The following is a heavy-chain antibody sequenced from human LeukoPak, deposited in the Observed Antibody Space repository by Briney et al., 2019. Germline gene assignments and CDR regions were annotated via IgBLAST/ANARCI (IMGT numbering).Heavy chain of an antibody. CDR1: GGSISSGSYY. Sequence: TSETLSLTCTVSGGSISSGSYYWSWIRQPAGKGLEWIGRIYTSGSTNYNPSLKSRVTISVDTSKNQFSLKLSSVTAADTAVYYCGSVGAAYFDYWGQGTLVTVSS. CDR2: IYTSGST. D-gene: IGHD1-26*01. CDR3: GSVGAAYFDY. V-gene: IGHV4-61*02. J-gene: IGHJ4*02.